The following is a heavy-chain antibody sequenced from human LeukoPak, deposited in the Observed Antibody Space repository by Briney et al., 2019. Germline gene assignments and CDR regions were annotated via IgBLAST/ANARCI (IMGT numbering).Heavy chain of an antibody. CDR1: GGSISSYY. CDR3: ARSDGYGLVGI. J-gene: IGHJ3*02. V-gene: IGHV4-59*01. D-gene: IGHD3-10*01. Sequence: SETLSLTCTVSGGSISSYYWSWIRQPPGKGLEWIGYIYYSGSTNYNPSLKSRVTISVDTSENQFSLKLSSVTAADTAVYYCARSDGYGLVGIWGQGTMVTVSS. CDR2: IYYSGST.